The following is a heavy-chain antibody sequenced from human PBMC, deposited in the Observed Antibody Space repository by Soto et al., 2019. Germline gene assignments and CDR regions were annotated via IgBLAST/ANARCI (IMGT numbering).Heavy chain of an antibody. J-gene: IGHJ6*02. D-gene: IGHD3-10*01. CDR2: IYSSGST. CDR1: GGSIVDSSYY. CDR3: ARQSPRFPYGPGQWAV. Sequence: PSETLSLTCTVSGGSIVDSSYYWSWIRHSPEKVLERIGYIYSSGSTNYNPSLSSRVTISVDTSKNQFTLKLRPRSAADTAVYNFARQSPRFPYGPGQWAVWGQGTTVTVSS. V-gene: IGHV4-59*08.